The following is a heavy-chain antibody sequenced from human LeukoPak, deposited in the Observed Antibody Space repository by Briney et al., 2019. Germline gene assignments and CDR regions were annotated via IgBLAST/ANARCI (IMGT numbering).Heavy chain of an antibody. Sequence: GASVKVSRKASGYTFTGYYMHWVRQAPGQGLEWMGWINPNSGGTNYAQKFQGRVTMTRDTSISTAYMELSRLRSDDTAVYYCARDVAYCSSTSCYLYYFDYWGQGTLVTVSS. CDR1: GYTFTGYY. V-gene: IGHV1-2*02. J-gene: IGHJ4*02. CDR2: INPNSGGT. CDR3: ARDVAYCSSTSCYLYYFDY. D-gene: IGHD2-2*01.